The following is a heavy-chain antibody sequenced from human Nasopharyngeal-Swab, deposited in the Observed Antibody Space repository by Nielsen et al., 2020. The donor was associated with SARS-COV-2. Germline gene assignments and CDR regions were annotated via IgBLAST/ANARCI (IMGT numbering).Heavy chain of an antibody. D-gene: IGHD2-15*01. J-gene: IGHJ6*02. CDR1: GFTFSSYS. V-gene: IGHV3-21*01. Sequence: GESLKISCAASGFTFSSYSMNWVRQAPGKGLEWVSAITSSSTYTYYADSVKGRFTISRDNARNSLHLQMNSLRAEDTAVYYCARDCSGGSCRYGMDVWGQGTTVTVSS. CDR3: ARDCSGGSCRYGMDV. CDR2: ITSSSTYT.